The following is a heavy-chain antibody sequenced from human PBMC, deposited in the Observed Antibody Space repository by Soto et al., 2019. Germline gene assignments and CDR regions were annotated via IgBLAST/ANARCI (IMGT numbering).Heavy chain of an antibody. CDR1: GFTFSSYA. D-gene: IGHD2-2*01. V-gene: IGHV3-23*01. J-gene: IGHJ5*02. CDR3: ANDIVVVPAAIRWFDP. Sequence: VQLLESGGGLVQPGGSLRLSCAASGFTFSSYAMSWVRQAPGKGLEWVSAISGSGGSTYYADSVKGRFTISRDNSKNTLYLQMNSLRAEDTAVYYCANDIVVVPAAIRWFDPWGQGTLVTVSS. CDR2: ISGSGGST.